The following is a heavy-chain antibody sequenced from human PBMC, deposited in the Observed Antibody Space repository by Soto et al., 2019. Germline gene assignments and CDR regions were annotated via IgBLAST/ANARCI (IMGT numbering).Heavy chain of an antibody. D-gene: IGHD2-15*01. CDR1: GFTVSNNY. CDR3: AKVNVVVVAATFEYEYYFDY. V-gene: IGHV3-53*01. J-gene: IGHJ4*02. Sequence: GGSLRLSCVASGFTVSNNYMSWVRQAPGRGLEWVSAISNTDSTYYAGSVKGRSTISRDSSTNTLYLEVNSLRADDTAVYYCAKVNVVVVAATFEYEYYFDYWGQGTLVTVSS. CDR2: ISNTDST.